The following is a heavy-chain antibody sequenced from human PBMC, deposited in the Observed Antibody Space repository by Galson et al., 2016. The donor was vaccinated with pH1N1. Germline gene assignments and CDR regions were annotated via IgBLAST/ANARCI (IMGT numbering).Heavy chain of an antibody. D-gene: IGHD1-1*01. Sequence: FPTSWIGWVRQMPGKGLEWMGSIYLDDSDTRYSPSFQGQVTISADKSIRTTYLQWSSLKASDTAIYYCARHVALDPPVEYYYIDVWGKGTTVIVSS. J-gene: IGHJ6*03. V-gene: IGHV5-51*01. CDR1: FPTSW. CDR3: ARHVALDPPVEYYYIDV. CDR2: IYLDDSDT.